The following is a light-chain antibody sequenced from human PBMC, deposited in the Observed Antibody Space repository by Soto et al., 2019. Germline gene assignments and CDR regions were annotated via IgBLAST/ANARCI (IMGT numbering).Light chain of an antibody. Sequence: EIVMTQSPVTLSVSPGERATLSCTASQSVNNNVAWYQQKPGQAPRLLIYGASSRATGIPDRFSGSGSGTDFTLTTSRLEPEDFAVYYCQQYGSSRTFGQGTKVDIK. J-gene: IGKJ1*01. CDR2: GAS. V-gene: IGKV3-20*01. CDR3: QQYGSSRT. CDR1: QSVNNN.